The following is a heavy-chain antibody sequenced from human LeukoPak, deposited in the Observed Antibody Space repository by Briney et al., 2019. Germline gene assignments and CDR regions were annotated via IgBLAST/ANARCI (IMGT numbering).Heavy chain of an antibody. D-gene: IGHD2/OR15-2a*01. V-gene: IGHV1-3*01. Sequence: ASVKVSRKASGYTFTSYAMHWVRQAPGQRLEWMGWINAGNGNTKYSQKFQGRVTITRDTSASTAYMELSSLRSEDTAVYYCARRIVSGVFDYWGQGTLVTVSS. CDR2: INAGNGNT. CDR1: GYTFTSYA. CDR3: ARRIVSGVFDY. J-gene: IGHJ4*02.